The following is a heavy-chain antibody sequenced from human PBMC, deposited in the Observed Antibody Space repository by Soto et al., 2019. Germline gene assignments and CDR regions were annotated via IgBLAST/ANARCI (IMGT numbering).Heavy chain of an antibody. CDR3: AREPKQNYDSSPWNGGLDA. Sequence: SETLSLTCPVSGDSISSPHYYWTWIRQPPGKGLEWVGYIYYTGNNFYNPALKSRVAMSVDPSTNQFSLKLASVTDADTAVYFCAREPKQNYDSSPWNGGLDAWGPGTLAT. J-gene: IGHJ5*02. V-gene: IGHV4-30-4*01. CDR1: GDSISSPHYY. CDR2: IYYTGNN. D-gene: IGHD3-22*01.